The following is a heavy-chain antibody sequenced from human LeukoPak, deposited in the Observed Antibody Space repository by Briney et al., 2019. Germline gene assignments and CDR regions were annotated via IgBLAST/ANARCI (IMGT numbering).Heavy chain of an antibody. CDR1: GFTFSSYE. Sequence: GGSLRLSCAASGFTFSSYEMTWVRQAPGKGLEWVSFISNNGDTITYVDSVKGRFTISRDNAKNSLYLQMNSLRAEDTAVYYCARWYCSSTNCHSYYHGMDVWGQGTTVTVSS. D-gene: IGHD2-2*01. CDR2: ISNNGDTI. V-gene: IGHV3-48*03. J-gene: IGHJ6*02. CDR3: ARWYCSSTNCHSYYHGMDV.